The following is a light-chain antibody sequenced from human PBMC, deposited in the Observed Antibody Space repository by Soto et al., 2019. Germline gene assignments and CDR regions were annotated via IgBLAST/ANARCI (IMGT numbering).Light chain of an antibody. V-gene: IGKV1-8*01. CDR1: QGISSY. CDR3: QQSYRTPIT. J-gene: IGKJ5*01. Sequence: AIRMTQSPSSFSASTGDRVTITCRASQGISSYLAWYQQKPGKAPKLLIYAASGLQSGVPSRFSGSGSGTDFTLTISSLQPEDFATYYCQQSYRTPITFGQGTRLEIK. CDR2: AAS.